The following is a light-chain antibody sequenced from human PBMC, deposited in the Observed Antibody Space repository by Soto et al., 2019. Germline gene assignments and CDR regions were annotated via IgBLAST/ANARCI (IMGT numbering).Light chain of an antibody. Sequence: QSALTQPPSASGSPGQSVTISCTGTSRNVGEDNYVSWYQQHPAKAPKLVIYEVTKRPSGVPDRFSGSKSGNTASLTVSGLQDEDEADYYCASYAGSSTLVFGGGTKVTVL. CDR3: ASYAGSSTLV. J-gene: IGLJ2*01. CDR1: SRNVGEDNY. CDR2: EVT. V-gene: IGLV2-8*01.